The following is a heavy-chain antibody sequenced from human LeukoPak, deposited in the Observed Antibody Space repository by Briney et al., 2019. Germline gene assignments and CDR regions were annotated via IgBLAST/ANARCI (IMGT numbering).Heavy chain of an antibody. CDR2: ISGRDSNT. V-gene: IGHV3-23*01. Sequence: GGSLRLSCAASGFTFSTYGMSWVRQAPGKGLEWVSAISGRDSNTYCADSVEGRFTISRDNSKNTLYLHFNSLRAEDTAVYYCAKRSDYGGNGNYFDSWGQGTPVTVSS. J-gene: IGHJ4*02. D-gene: IGHD4-23*01. CDR1: GFTFSTYG. CDR3: AKRSDYGGNGNYFDS.